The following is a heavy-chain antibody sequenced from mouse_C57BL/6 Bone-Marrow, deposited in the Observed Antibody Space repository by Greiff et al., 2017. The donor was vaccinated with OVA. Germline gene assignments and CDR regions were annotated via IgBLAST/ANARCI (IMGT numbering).Heavy chain of an antibody. D-gene: IGHD1-1*02. CDR1: GFNIKDYY. J-gene: IGHJ1*03. Sequence: EVKLVESGAELVKPGASVKLSCTASGFNIKDYYMHWVKQRTEQGLEWIGRIDPEGGETKYAPKFQGKATLTADTSSNTAYLQLSSLTSEDTAVYYCARGGFPWYLDVWGTGTTVTVSS. CDR3: ARGGFPWYLDV. V-gene: IGHV14-2*01. CDR2: IDPEGGET.